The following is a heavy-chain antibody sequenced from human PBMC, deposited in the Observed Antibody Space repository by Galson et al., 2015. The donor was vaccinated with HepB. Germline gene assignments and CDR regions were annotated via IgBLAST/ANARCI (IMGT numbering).Heavy chain of an antibody. V-gene: IGHV3-30*03. CDR2: ISYDGSNK. D-gene: IGHD4-17*01. CDR1: GFTFSSYG. J-gene: IGHJ3*02. Sequence: SLRLSCAASGFTFSSYGMHWVRQAPGKGLEWVAVISYDGSNKYYADSVKGRFTISRDNSKNTLYLQMNSLRAEDTAVYYCARDRDYGDYRADAFDIWGQGTMVTVSS. CDR3: ARDRDYGDYRADAFDI.